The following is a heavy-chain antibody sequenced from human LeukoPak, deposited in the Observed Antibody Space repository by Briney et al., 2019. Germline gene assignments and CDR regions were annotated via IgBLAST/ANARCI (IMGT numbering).Heavy chain of an antibody. CDR2: IYDSGSSSPT. CDR3: ARQGGHSDAFDI. Sequence: SETLSLTCTVTGGSTTRYYWSWIRQSPGKGLEWIGYIYDSGSSSPTNYNPTFKSRVTISLDTSKNQFSLRLGSVTDADTAVYYCARQGGHSDAFDIRGQGTMATVSS. CDR1: GGSTTRYY. V-gene: IGHV4-59*08. J-gene: IGHJ3*02. D-gene: IGHD1-26*01.